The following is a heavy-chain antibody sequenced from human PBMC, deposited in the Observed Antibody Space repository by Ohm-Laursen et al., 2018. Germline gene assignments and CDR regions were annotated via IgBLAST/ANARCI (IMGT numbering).Heavy chain of an antibody. Sequence: SLRLSFAASGFTFRIYRMSCVCQAPGKRLVWVPRINSDGSSTSYADSVKGRFTISRDNAKNSLYLQMDSLSSEATAVYYFARDNRYCSSTSCYHPYYFDYWGQGTLVTVSS. CDR2: INSDGSST. CDR3: ARDNRYCSSTSCYHPYYFDY. D-gene: IGHD2-2*01. V-gene: IGHV3-74*01. CDR1: GFTFRIYR. J-gene: IGHJ4*02.